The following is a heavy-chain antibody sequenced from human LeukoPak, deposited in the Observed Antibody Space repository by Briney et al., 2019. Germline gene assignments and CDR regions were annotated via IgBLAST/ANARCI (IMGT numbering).Heavy chain of an antibody. J-gene: IGHJ4*02. CDR3: ARHRPGGAGDY. CDR2: IDPSDSYT. D-gene: IGHD6-6*01. V-gene: IGHV5-10-1*01. CDR1: GYSFTSYW. Sequence: GESLKISCQGSGYSFTSYWINWVRQMPGKGLEWMGRIDPSDSYTNHSPSFQGHVTISADKSLSTAYLQWSSLKASDTAMYYCARHRPGGAGDYWGQGTLVAVSS.